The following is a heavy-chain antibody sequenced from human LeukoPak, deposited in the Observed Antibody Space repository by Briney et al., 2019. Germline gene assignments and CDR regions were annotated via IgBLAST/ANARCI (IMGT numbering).Heavy chain of an antibody. CDR1: GGTFSSYT. J-gene: IGHJ6*03. CDR2: IIPILGIA. Sequence: SVKVSCKASGGTFSSYTISWVRQAPGQGLEWMGRIIPILGIANYAQKSQGRVTITADNSTRTAYMELNSLRSEDTAVYYCARVPSPTRDRTPIVGASHYYYYMDVWGKGTTVTVSS. V-gene: IGHV1-69*02. CDR3: ARVPSPTRDRTPIVGASHYYYYMDV. D-gene: IGHD1-26*01.